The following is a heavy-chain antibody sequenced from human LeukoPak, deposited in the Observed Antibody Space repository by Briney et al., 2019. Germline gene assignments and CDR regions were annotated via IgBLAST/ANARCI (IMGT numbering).Heavy chain of an antibody. CDR3: SRTGGAMAYGLWFGELISESWFDP. Sequence: PSETLSPTCTVSGGSISSGGYYWSWIRQHPGKGLEWIGYIYYSGSTYYNPSLKSRVTISVDTSKNQFSLKLSSLTAADTAVYYCSRTGGAMAYGLWFGELISESWFDPWGQGTLVTVSS. D-gene: IGHD3-10*01. J-gene: IGHJ5*02. CDR1: GGSISSGGYY. V-gene: IGHV4-31*03. CDR2: IYYSGST.